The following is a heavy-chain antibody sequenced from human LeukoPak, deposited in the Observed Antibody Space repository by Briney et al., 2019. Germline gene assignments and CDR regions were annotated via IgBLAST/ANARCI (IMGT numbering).Heavy chain of an antibody. D-gene: IGHD3-10*01. Sequence: SETLSLTCTVSGDSISSGLYYWGWIRRTPGKGLEWIGSIYYSGNTYYNPSLKSRVSISIDTSNNQFSLRLTSVTAADAAVYYCARQPKSCARGVFITGKACWFDPWGQGTLVTVSS. CDR1: GDSISSGLYY. CDR3: ARQPKSCARGVFITGKACWFDP. V-gene: IGHV4-39*01. J-gene: IGHJ5*02. CDR2: IYYSGNT.